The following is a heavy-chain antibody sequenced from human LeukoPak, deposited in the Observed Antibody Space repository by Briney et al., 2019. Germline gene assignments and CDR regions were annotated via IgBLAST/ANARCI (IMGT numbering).Heavy chain of an antibody. CDR3: ARALPHRRLMDTTMEQHWFDP. V-gene: IGHV1-18*01. CDR1: GYTFTSYG. J-gene: IGHJ5*02. CDR2: ISAYNGNT. D-gene: IGHD5-18*01. Sequence: ASVKVSCKASGYTFTSYGISWVRQAPGQGLGWMGWISAYNGNTNYAQKLQGRVTMTTDTSTSTAYMEVSSLRSEDTAVYYCARALPHRRLMDTTMEQHWFDPWGQGTLVTVSS.